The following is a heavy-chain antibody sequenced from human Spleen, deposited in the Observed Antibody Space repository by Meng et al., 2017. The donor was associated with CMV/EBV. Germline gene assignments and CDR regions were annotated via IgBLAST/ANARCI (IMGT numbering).Heavy chain of an antibody. V-gene: IGHV3-23*03. D-gene: IGHD1-26*01. Sequence: GESLKISCAACGFTLNNYDMQWVRQGTGEGLEWVSVIYSGGSNTYYADSVNGRFTISRDNSKNTLYLQMNSLRAEDTAVYYCAKAGQRGVVGARYGMDVWGQGTTVTVSS. CDR1: GFTLNNYD. CDR2: IYSGGSNT. CDR3: AKAGQRGVVGARYGMDV. J-gene: IGHJ6*02.